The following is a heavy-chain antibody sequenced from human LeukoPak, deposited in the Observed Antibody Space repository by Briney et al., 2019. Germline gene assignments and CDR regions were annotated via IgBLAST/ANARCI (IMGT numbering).Heavy chain of an antibody. CDR1: GGSITSNY. V-gene: IGHV4-59*08. Sequence: SETLSLTCTVSGGSITSNYWSWIRQPPGKGLEWIGYIFYSGNTNYNPSLKSRVTISLDMSKTQFSLKLSSVTAADTAVYYCARGHHPYDPSDYWGQGTLVTVSS. D-gene: IGHD5-12*01. J-gene: IGHJ4*02. CDR3: ARGHHPYDPSDY. CDR2: IFYSGNT.